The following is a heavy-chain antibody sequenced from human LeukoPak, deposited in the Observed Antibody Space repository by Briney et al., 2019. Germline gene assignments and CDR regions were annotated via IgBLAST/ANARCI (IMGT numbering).Heavy chain of an antibody. CDR3: ARVLSGSWDWFDP. CDR2: INPDGSAT. V-gene: IGHV3-74*01. Sequence: GGSLRLSCAASGFTFSRYWIHWVRQAPGKGLEWVSRINPDGSATTYADSVKGRFTISRDNAKNTVYLQMNSLRAEETAVYYCARVLSGSWDWFDPWGQGTLVTVSS. J-gene: IGHJ5*02. CDR1: GFTFSRYW. D-gene: IGHD3-22*01.